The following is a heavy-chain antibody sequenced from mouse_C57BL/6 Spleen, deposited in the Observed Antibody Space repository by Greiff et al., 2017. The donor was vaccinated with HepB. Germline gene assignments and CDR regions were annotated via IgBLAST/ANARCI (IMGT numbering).Heavy chain of an antibody. V-gene: IGHV3-6*01. CDR2: ISYDGSN. D-gene: IGHD2-1*01. J-gene: IGHJ2*01. CDR3: ARGLYGKDY. CDR1: GYSITSGYY. Sequence: EVKLQESGPGLVKPSQSLSLTCSVTGYSITSGYYWNWIRQFPGNKLEWMGYISYDGSNNYNPSLKNRISITRDTSKNQFFLKLNSVTTEDTATYYCARGLYGKDYWGQGTTLTVSS.